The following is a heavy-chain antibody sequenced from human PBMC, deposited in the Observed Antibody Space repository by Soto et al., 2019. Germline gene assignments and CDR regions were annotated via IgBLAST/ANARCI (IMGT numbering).Heavy chain of an antibody. V-gene: IGHV4-39*01. CDR3: ARHKDTSSRYLLPDF. J-gene: IGHJ4*02. D-gene: IGHD6-13*01. CDR2: IYYSGNA. Sequence: QLQLQESGPGLVKPSETLSLTCTVSGGSISSGSYYWGWVRQPPGKWLEWIGSIYYSGNAYYNPSLKSRVAVSVDPSKNKFSLKGTSVTATDTAVYYCARHKDTSSRYLLPDFWGQGTLVTVSS. CDR1: GGSISSGSYY.